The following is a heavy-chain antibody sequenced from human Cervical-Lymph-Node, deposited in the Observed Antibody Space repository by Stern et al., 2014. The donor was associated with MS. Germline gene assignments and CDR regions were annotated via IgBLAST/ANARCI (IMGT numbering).Heavy chain of an antibody. CDR2: ISPSGNTV. D-gene: IGHD3-10*01. CDR3: ARGEGYIDTMDY. V-gene: IGHV3-11*01. CDR1: GFTFSDYY. Sequence: MQLVESGGGLVKPGGSLRLSCAASGFTFSDYYMTWIRQAPGKGLEWVSYISPSGNTVFYVDSLKGPFTVSRDNAKNSLYLQMNSLTAEDTAVYYCARGEGYIDTMDYWGQGTLVTVSS. J-gene: IGHJ4*02.